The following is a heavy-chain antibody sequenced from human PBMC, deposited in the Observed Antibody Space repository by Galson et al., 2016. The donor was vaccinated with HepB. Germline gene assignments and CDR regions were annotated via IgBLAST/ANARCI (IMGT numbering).Heavy chain of an antibody. D-gene: IGHD5-18*01. V-gene: IGHV3-23*01. CDR3: AKDARYSYGYSY. CDR2: VTGSGAIT. J-gene: IGHJ4*02. CDR1: GFTFNTYA. Sequence: SLRLSCAASGFTFNTYAMSWVRQAPGKGLEWVSGVTGSGAITHYADSAKGRFTISRDNSKNTLYLRMNSLRVEDTAVYYCAKDARYSYGYSYWGQGILVTVSS.